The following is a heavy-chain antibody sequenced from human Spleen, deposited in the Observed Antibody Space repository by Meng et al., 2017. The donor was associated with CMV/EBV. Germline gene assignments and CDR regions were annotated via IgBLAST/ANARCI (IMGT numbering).Heavy chain of an antibody. J-gene: IGHJ5*02. D-gene: IGHD2-2*02. CDR1: YTCTSYD. V-gene: IGHV1-8*01. CDR3: ARGPDVVVPAAIRFDP. Sequence: YTCTSYDINWVRQATGQGLEWRGWMNPNSGNTGYAQKFQGRVTMTRNTSISTAYMELSSLRSEDTAVYYCARGPDVVVPAAIRFDPWGQGTLVTVSS. CDR2: MNPNSGNT.